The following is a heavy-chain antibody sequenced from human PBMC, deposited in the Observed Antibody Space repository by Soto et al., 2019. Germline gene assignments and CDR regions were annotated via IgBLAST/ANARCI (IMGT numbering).Heavy chain of an antibody. Sequence: GGSLRLSCAASGFTFSSYAMSWVRQAPGKGLEWVSAISGSGGSTYYADSVKGRFTISRDNSKNTLYLQMNSLRAEDTAVYYCAKGDTSFSWYDYYYYYGMDVWGQGTTVTVAS. J-gene: IGHJ6*02. CDR3: AKGDTSFSWYDYYYYYGMDV. D-gene: IGHD5-18*01. CDR2: ISGSGGST. CDR1: GFTFSSYA. V-gene: IGHV3-23*01.